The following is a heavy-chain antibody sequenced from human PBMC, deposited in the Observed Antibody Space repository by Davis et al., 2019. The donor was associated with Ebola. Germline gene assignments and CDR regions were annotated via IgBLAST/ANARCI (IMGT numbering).Heavy chain of an antibody. J-gene: IGHJ3*02. D-gene: IGHD3-9*01. CDR2: IKQDGSEK. CDR1: GFTFSSYA. V-gene: IGHV3-7*01. CDR3: AREALTSDAFDI. Sequence: GESLKISCAASGFTFSSYAMSWVRQAPGKGLEWVANIKQDGSEKYYVDSVKGRFTISRDNAKNSLYLQMNSLRAEDTAVYYCAREALTSDAFDIWGQGTMVTVSS.